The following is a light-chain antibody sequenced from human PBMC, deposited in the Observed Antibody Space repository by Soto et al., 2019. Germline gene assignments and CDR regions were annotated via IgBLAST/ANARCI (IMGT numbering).Light chain of an antibody. V-gene: IGKV3-20*01. CDR1: QSLSSSQ. CDR3: RQYGRSLGFA. J-gene: IGKJ4*01. CDR2: AAS. Sequence: EIVLTQSPGTLSLSPGERATLSCRASQSLSSSQLAWYQHKPGQAPRLLIYAASSRATGSPDRFSGGGSGTDFTLTISRLEPEDFAVYYCRQYGRSLGFAFGGGTKVDIK.